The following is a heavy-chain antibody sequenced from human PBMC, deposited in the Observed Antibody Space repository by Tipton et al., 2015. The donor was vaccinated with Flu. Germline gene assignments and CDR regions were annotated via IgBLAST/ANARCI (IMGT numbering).Heavy chain of an antibody. CDR2: IYTSGST. V-gene: IGHV4-61*02. CDR3: ARGVIYYDSSGPITDAFGI. J-gene: IGHJ3*02. D-gene: IGHD3-22*01. CDR1: GGSISSGSYY. Sequence: TLSLTCTVSGGSISSGSYYWSWIRQPAGKGLEWIGRIYTSGSTNYNPSLKSRVTISVDTSKNQFSLKLSSVTAADTAVYYCARGVIYYDSSGPITDAFGIGGQGKMVTVSS.